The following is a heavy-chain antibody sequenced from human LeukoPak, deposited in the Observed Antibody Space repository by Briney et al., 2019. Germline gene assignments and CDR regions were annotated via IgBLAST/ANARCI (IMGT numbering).Heavy chain of an antibody. CDR3: AREVLSIAARTLDY. V-gene: IGHV3-30*02. J-gene: IGHJ4*02. CDR1: GFIFNSYG. D-gene: IGHD6-6*01. CDR2: IRYNGKDT. Sequence: GGSLRLSCRASGFIFNSYGMHWVRQAPAKGLEWMSFIRYNGKDTYYADSVKGRFTIFRDNSKNTLFLQMSSLTSEDTAVYYCAREVLSIAARTLDYWGQGTLVTVSS.